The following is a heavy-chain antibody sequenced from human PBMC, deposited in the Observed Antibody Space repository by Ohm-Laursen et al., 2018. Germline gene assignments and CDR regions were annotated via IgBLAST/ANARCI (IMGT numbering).Heavy chain of an antibody. CDR3: ARDGGSYLGEKADY. Sequence: RSLRLSCSASGFTFSSYGMHWVRQAPGKGLEWVAVIWYDGSNKYYADSVKGRFTISRDNSKNTLYLQMNSLRAEDTAVYYCARDGGSYLGEKADYWGQGTLVTVSS. D-gene: IGHD1-26*01. CDR1: GFTFSSYG. CDR2: IWYDGSNK. J-gene: IGHJ4*02. V-gene: IGHV3-33*01.